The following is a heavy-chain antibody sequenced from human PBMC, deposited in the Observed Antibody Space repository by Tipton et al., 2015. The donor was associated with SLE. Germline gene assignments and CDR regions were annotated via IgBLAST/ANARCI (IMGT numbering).Heavy chain of an antibody. D-gene: IGHD5-18*01. CDR3: ARVRVDTAMGVVDF. Sequence: QSGPEVKKPGASVTVSCKASGYTFTTYGISWVRQAPGQGLEWMGWISAYNGNTNYAQKLQGRVTMTSDTSTSTAYMELRSLRSDDTAIYFCARVRVDTAMGVVDFWGQGTLVTVSS. CDR2: ISAYNGNT. J-gene: IGHJ4*02. CDR1: GYTFTTYG. V-gene: IGHV1-18*01.